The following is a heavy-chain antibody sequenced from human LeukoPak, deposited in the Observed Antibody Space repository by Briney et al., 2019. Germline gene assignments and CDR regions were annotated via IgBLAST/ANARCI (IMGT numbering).Heavy chain of an antibody. J-gene: IGHJ4*02. V-gene: IGHV3-11*01. Sequence: GGSLRLSCAATGITFSDHYMSWIRQAPGKGLEWVAHISSSGSTIEYADSVRGRFAISRDNAKNSLYLQMITLSVEDTAVYYCAREVRYTSSWYVYYYFDYWGQGTLVTVSS. CDR3: AREVRYTSSWYVYYYFDY. CDR2: ISSSGSTI. D-gene: IGHD6-13*01. CDR1: GITFSDHY.